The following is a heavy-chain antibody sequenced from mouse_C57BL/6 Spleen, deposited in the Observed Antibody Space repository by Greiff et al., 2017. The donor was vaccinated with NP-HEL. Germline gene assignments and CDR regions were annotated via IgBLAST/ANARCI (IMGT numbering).Heavy chain of an antibody. CDR2: INPSSGYT. J-gene: IGHJ3*01. V-gene: IGHV1-4*01. CDR3: ASWDRFAY. CDR1: GYTFTSYT. D-gene: IGHD4-1*01. Sequence: VQLQQSGAELARPGASVKMSCKASGYTFTSYTMHWVKQRPGQGLEWIGYINPSSGYTKYNQKFKDKATLTADKSSSTAYMQLSSLTSEDSAVYYCASWDRFAYWGQGTLVTVSA.